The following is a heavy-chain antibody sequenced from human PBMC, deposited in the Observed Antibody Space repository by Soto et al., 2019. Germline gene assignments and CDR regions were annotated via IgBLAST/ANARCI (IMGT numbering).Heavy chain of an antibody. CDR3: ARDSNDIVVVVAATDAFDI. Sequence: QVQLVESGGGVVQPGRSLRLSCAASGFTFSSYGMHWVRQAPGKGLEWVAVIWYDGSNKYYADSVKGRFTISRDNSKNPLYLQMNSLRAEDTAVYYCARDSNDIVVVVAATDAFDIWGQGTMVTVSS. J-gene: IGHJ3*02. D-gene: IGHD2-15*01. CDR2: IWYDGSNK. V-gene: IGHV3-33*01. CDR1: GFTFSSYG.